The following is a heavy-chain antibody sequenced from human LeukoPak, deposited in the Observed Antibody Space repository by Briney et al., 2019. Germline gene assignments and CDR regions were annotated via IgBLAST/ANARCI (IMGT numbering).Heavy chain of an antibody. V-gene: IGHV4-59*01. Sequence: PSETLSLTCTVSGGSISSYYWSWIRQPPGKGLEWIGYIYYSGSTNYNPSPKSRVTISVDTSKNQFSLKLCSVTAADTAVYYCARDIASNWFDPWGQGTLVTVSS. CDR1: GGSISSYY. CDR2: IYYSGST. J-gene: IGHJ5*02. CDR3: ARDIASNWFDP. D-gene: IGHD6-13*01.